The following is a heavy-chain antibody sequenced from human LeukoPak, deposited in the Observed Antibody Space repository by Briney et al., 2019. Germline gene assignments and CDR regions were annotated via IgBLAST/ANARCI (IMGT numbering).Heavy chain of an antibody. J-gene: IGHJ4*02. V-gene: IGHV4-39*07. CDR1: GGSISSITYY. CDR2: MYYSGTT. Sequence: SETLSLTCKVSGGSISSITYYWGWIRQPPGKGPEWIGSMYYSGTTSYNPSLKSRVTISLDMSRTQVSLNVSSVTAADTAVYFCATGTGMTPRPVDYWGQGILVTASS. CDR3: ATGTGMTPRPVDY. D-gene: IGHD6-6*01.